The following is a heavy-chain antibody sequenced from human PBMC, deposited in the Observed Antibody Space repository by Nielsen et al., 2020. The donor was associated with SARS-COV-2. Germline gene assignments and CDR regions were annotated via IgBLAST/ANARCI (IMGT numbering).Heavy chain of an antibody. V-gene: IGHV3-74*03. CDR2: IDSDGTST. CDR3: ARESYSWSWYGPDY. J-gene: IGHJ4*02. Sequence: GESLKISCAASGFPFNNYWMHWVRQSPGKGPVWISRIDSDGTSTTYADSVKGRFTISRDNAKNTLYLQMHSLRVEDTAVYYCARESYSWSWYGPDYWGQGTLVTVSS. D-gene: IGHD1-26*01. CDR1: GFPFNNYW.